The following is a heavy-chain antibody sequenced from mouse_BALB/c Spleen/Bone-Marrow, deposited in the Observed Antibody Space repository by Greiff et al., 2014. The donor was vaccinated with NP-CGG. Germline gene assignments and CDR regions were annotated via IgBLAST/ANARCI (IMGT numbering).Heavy chain of an antibody. Sequence: EVKLVESGAELVKPGASVKLSCTASGFNIKDTYMHWVKQRPEQGLEWIGRIDPANGNTKYDPKFQGKATITADTSSNTAYLQLRSMTSEDTAVYYCASCFYRSSSFAYWGQGTLVTVSA. D-gene: IGHD1-1*01. CDR1: GFNIKDTY. J-gene: IGHJ3*01. V-gene: IGHV14-3*02. CDR3: ASCFYRSSSFAY. CDR2: IDPANGNT.